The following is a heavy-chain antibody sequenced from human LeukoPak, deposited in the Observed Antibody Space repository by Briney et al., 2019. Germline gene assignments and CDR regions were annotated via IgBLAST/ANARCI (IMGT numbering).Heavy chain of an antibody. D-gene: IGHD3-3*01. Sequence: GASVKVSCKASGYTFINYGISWVRQAPGQGLEWMGWISGYNGDTNYAQKFQGRVTMTTDTSTSTAYMELRSLRYDDTAVYYCARNMFYDVWSAYYSPDYWGQGTLVTVSS. CDR3: ARNMFYDVWSAYYSPDY. V-gene: IGHV1-18*01. J-gene: IGHJ4*02. CDR1: GYTFINYG. CDR2: ISGYNGDT.